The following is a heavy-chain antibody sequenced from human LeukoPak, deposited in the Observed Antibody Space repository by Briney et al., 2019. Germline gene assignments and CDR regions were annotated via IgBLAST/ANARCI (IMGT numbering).Heavy chain of an antibody. CDR3: ARTPTYCGGDCYYFDP. D-gene: IGHD2-21*02. CDR1: GGSIGSSGYS. V-gene: IGHV4-30-2*01. CDR2: IHHTGST. Sequence: SETLSLTCAVSGGSIGSSGYSWSWIRQPPGTGLEWIGYIHHTGSTYYNPSLKSRVTISVDRSKNQFSLKLSSVTAADTAMYFCARTPTYCGGDCYYFDPWGQGTLVTVSS. J-gene: IGHJ5*02.